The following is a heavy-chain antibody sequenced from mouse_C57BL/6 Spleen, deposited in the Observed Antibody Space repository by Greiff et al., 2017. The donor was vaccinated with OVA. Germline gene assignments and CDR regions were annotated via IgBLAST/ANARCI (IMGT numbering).Heavy chain of an antibody. CDR3: VRQDYYGSSYGFAY. CDR1: GFSFNSYA. D-gene: IGHD1-1*01. Sequence: EVKLMESGGGLVQPKGSLKLSCAASGFSFNSYAMNWVRQAPGKGLEWVARIRSKSNNYATYYADSVKDRFTISRDDSESMLYLQMNNLKTEDTAMYDWVRQDYYGSSYGFAYWGQGTLVTVSA. V-gene: IGHV10-1*01. CDR2: IRSKSNNYAT. J-gene: IGHJ3*01.